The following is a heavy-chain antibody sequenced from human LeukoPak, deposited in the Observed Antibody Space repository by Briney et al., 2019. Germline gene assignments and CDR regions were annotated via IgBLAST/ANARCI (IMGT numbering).Heavy chain of an antibody. CDR3: ARDFGSGGYGYGYPFY. Sequence: ASVKVSCKASGGTFSSYAISWVRQAPGQGLEWMGRIIPILGIANYAQKFQGRVTITADKSTSTAYVELSSLRSEDTAVYYCARDFGSGGYGYGYPFYWGQGTLVTVSS. D-gene: IGHD5-18*01. V-gene: IGHV1-69*04. J-gene: IGHJ4*02. CDR1: GGTFSSYA. CDR2: IIPILGIA.